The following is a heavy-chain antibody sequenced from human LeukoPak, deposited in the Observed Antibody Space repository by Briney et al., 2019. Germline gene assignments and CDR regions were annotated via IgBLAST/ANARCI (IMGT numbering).Heavy chain of an antibody. D-gene: IGHD1-1*01. CDR3: AKSLFTSATGTGRAFHI. V-gene: IGHV3-23*01. CDR1: EFTYSKFP. Sequence: GGSLRLSCAASEFTYSKFPMGWVRQAPGRGLEWASAISASGDVTFHADSVRGRFTISRDNSKSTLFLQMNDLRVEDTAKFYCAKSLFTSATGTGRAFHIWGQGTMVSVSS. CDR2: ISASGDVT. J-gene: IGHJ3*02.